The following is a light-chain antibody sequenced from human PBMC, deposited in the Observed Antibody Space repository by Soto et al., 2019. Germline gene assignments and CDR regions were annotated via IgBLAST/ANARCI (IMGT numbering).Light chain of an antibody. J-gene: IGKJ5*01. CDR2: GAS. CDR1: QVIDNY. Sequence: DIQMTQSPSSLSASVGDRVTITCRASQVIDNYLVWFQQKPGKAPKSLIYGASNLQSGVPSRFSGSRSGTDFTLTITSLQPEDFATYYCQQHKSYPITFGQGTRLEIK. CDR3: QQHKSYPIT. V-gene: IGKV1-16*01.